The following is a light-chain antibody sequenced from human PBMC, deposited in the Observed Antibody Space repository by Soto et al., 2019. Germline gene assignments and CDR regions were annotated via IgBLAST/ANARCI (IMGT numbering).Light chain of an antibody. Sequence: QSVLTQPPSASGTPGQRVTISCSGSSSNIGRNTVNWYQQFPGTAPKLLIYGNNQRPSGVPDRFYGSKSGTSASLAISGLQSEDEADYYCAAWDDGLSGPVFGGGTKLTVL. CDR2: GNN. CDR1: SSNIGRNT. J-gene: IGLJ3*02. CDR3: AAWDDGLSGPV. V-gene: IGLV1-44*01.